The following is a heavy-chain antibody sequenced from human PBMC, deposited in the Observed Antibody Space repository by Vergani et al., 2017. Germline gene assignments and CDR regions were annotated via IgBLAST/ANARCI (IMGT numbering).Heavy chain of an antibody. J-gene: IGHJ3*02. CDR3: ARAGDSSGYLDAFDI. Sequence: QVQLQQWGAGLLKPSETPSLTCAVYGGSFSGYYWSWIRQPPGKGLEWIGEINHSGSTNYNPSLKSRVTISVDTSKNQFSLKLSSVTAADTAVYYCARAGDSSGYLDAFDIWGQGTMVTVSS. CDR1: GGSFSGYY. V-gene: IGHV4-34*01. CDR2: INHSGST. D-gene: IGHD3-22*01.